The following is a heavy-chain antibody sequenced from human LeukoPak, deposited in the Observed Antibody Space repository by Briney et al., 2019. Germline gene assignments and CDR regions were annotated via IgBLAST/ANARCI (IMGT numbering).Heavy chain of an antibody. V-gene: IGHV4-31*03. CDR1: GGSLSSSSYY. CDR2: IYYSGST. CDR3: ARERYSSGWIFSYFDY. D-gene: IGHD6-19*01. Sequence: SETLSLTCTVSGGSLSSSSYYWSWIRQHPGKGLEWIGYIYYSGSTYCNPCLKSRVTISVDTSKNQFSLKLTSVTAADTAVYYCARERYSSGWIFSYFDYWGQGTLVTVSS. J-gene: IGHJ4*02.